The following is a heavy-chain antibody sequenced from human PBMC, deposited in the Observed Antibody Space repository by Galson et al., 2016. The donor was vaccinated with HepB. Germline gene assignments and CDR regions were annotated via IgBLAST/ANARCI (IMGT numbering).Heavy chain of an antibody. J-gene: IGHJ4*02. Sequence: SLRLSCAVSGSTFSRYGMHWVRQAPGKGLEWVAVISYDGSNKYYADSVKGRFTISRDNSKNTLYLQMNSLRAEDTAVYYCAKDQRLWGSGVDYWDQGTLVTVSS. V-gene: IGHV3-30*18. CDR2: ISYDGSNK. CDR1: GSTFSRYG. D-gene: IGHD2-15*01. CDR3: AKDQRLWGSGVDY.